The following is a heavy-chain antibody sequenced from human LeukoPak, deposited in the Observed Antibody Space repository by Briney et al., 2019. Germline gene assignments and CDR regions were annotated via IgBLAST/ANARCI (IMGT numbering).Heavy chain of an antibody. CDR2: IKQDGSEK. V-gene: IGHV3-7*01. CDR3: AKTKEGPFDY. CDR1: GFTFSSYW. J-gene: IGHJ4*02. Sequence: GGSLRLSCAASGFTFSSYWMSWVRQAPGKGLEWVANIKQDGSEKYYVDSVKGRFTISRDNSKNTLYLQMNSLRAEDTAVYYCAKTKEGPFDYWGQGTLVTVSS.